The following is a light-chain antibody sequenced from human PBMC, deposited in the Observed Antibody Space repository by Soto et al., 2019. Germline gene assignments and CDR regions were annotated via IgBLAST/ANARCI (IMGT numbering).Light chain of an antibody. V-gene: IGKV1-6*01. CDR1: QGIRND. CDR3: LQDYTYPFT. Sequence: AIQMTQSPSSLSASVGDRVTITCRASQGIRNDLGWYQQKPGKAPQLLIFAASTLQSGVPSRFSGSGSGTDFTLTISSLQPEDFATYYCLQDYTYPFTFGGGTKVEIK. CDR2: AAS. J-gene: IGKJ4*01.